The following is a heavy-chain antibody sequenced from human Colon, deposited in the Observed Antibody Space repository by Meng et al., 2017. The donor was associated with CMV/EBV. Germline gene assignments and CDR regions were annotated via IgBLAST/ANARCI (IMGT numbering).Heavy chain of an antibody. Sequence: GESLKIPCTVAGFSFSDLWMNWVRQAPGKGLEWVANIKADGSETYYANSVKGLFIISRDNAKNSLYLQMNSLRVEDTAVYFCVRGHYDGAWGHGTLVTVSS. J-gene: IGHJ4*03. CDR3: VRGHYDGA. V-gene: IGHV3-7*04. CDR1: GFSFSDLW. D-gene: IGHD3-16*01. CDR2: IKADGSET.